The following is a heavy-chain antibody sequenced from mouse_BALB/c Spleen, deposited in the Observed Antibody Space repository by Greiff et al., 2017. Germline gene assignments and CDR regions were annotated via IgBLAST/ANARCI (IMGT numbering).Heavy chain of an antibody. J-gene: IGHJ4*01. CDR3: ARVNSFYAMDY. V-gene: IGHV1-31*01. Sequence: VQLQQSGPELVKPGASVKISCTASGYSFTGYYMHWVKQSHVKSLEWIGRINPYNGATSYNQNFKDKASLTVDKSSSTAYMELHSLTSEDSAVYYCARVNSFYAMDYWGQGTSVTVSS. CDR2: INPYNGAT. CDR1: GYSFTGYY.